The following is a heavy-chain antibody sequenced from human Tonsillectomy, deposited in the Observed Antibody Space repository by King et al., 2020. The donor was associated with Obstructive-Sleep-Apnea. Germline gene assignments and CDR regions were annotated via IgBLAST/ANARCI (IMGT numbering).Heavy chain of an antibody. CDR3: ARFWGRSFDY. J-gene: IGHJ5*01. CDR2: INKDGSGK. V-gene: IGHV3-7*03. Sequence: VQLVESGGGLVQPGGSWSLSVAAPGLPFSTYWMTWVRQAPGKGRGWGANINKDGSGKYYVGSGKGRFTISRDNAKNSLYLQMNSLRAEDTAVYYCARFWGRSFDYWGQGTLVTVSS. CDR1: GLPFSTYW. D-gene: IGHD3-16*01.